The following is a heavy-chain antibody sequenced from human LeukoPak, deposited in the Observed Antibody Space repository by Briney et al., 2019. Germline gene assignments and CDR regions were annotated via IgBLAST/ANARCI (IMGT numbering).Heavy chain of an antibody. Sequence: GGSLSLSCTASGFTFSSYAMNWVRQAPGKGLEWVSGIKGRFTISRDNSRNTLYLQMNSLSADDTAVYYCAKDLDYTTYGYYFEYWGQGTLVTVSS. CDR3: AKDLDYTTYGYYFEY. CDR2: I. CDR1: GFTFSSYA. V-gene: IGHV3-23*01. D-gene: IGHD4-11*01. J-gene: IGHJ4*02.